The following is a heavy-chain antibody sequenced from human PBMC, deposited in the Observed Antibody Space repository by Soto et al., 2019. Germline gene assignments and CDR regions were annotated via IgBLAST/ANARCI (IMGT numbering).Heavy chain of an antibody. J-gene: IGHJ4*02. Sequence: EVQLVESGGGLVQPGGSLRLSCAASGLTFSSYWMHWVRQAPGKGLVWVSRINSAGSSTSYADSVKGRFAISRDNAKNTLYLQMNSLRAEDTAVYYCALSHTVTTDYWGQGTLVTVSS. CDR1: GLTFSSYW. V-gene: IGHV3-74*01. D-gene: IGHD4-17*01. CDR3: ALSHTVTTDY. CDR2: INSAGSST.